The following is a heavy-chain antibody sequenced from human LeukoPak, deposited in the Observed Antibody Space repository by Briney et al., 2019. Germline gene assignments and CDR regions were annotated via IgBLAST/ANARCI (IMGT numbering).Heavy chain of an antibody. D-gene: IGHD1-1*01. V-gene: IGHV3-72*01. J-gene: IGHJ6*03. Sequence: GGSLRLSCAASGFTFSSYAMSWVRQAPGKGLEWVGRSRNKVKSHTTEYAASVKGRFTISRDDSKNSVDLQMNSLKSEDTAVYYCTRASNGRNYYMDVWGKGTAVTISS. CDR3: TRASNGRNYYMDV. CDR2: SRNKVKSHTT. CDR1: GFTFSSYA.